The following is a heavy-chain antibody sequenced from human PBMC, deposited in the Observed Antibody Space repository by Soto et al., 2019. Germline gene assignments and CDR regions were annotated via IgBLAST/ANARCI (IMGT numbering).Heavy chain of an antibody. CDR1: GGTFSSYA. CDR3: ATALNYYDSSGYYSPFDY. V-gene: IGHV1-69*06. CDR2: IIPIFGTA. J-gene: IGHJ4*02. D-gene: IGHD3-22*01. Sequence: QVQLVQSGVEVKKPGSSVKVSCKASGGTFSSYAISWVRQAPGQGLEWMGGIIPIFGTANYAQKFQGRVTITADKSTSTAYMELSSLRSEDTAVYYCATALNYYDSSGYYSPFDYWGQGTLVTVSS.